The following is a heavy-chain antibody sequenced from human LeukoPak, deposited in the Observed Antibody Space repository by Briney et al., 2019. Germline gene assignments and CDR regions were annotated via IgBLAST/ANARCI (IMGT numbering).Heavy chain of an antibody. J-gene: IGHJ6*03. CDR2: IYYSGST. Sequence: KASETLSLTCTVSGGSISSGGYYWSWIRQHPGKGLEWIGYIYYSGSTYYNPSLKSRVTISVDTSKNQFSLKLSSVTAADTAVYYCASSIAARPSYYYYMDVWGEGTTVTVSS. D-gene: IGHD6-6*01. CDR3: ASSIAARPSYYYYMDV. V-gene: IGHV4-31*03. CDR1: GGSISSGGYY.